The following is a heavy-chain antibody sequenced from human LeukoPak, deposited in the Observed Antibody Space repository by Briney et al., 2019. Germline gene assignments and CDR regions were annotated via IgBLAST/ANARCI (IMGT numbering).Heavy chain of an antibody. D-gene: IGHD2-15*01. CDR2: IYYSGST. Sequence: SETLSLTCTVSGGSISSYYWGWIRQPPGKGLEWIGYIYYSGSTNYNPFLKSRVTISVDTSKNQFSLKLSSVTAADTAVYYCARVLRYCSGGSCYERFYGMDVWGKGTTVTVSS. V-gene: IGHV4-59*01. CDR3: ARVLRYCSGGSCYERFYGMDV. CDR1: GGSISSYY. J-gene: IGHJ6*04.